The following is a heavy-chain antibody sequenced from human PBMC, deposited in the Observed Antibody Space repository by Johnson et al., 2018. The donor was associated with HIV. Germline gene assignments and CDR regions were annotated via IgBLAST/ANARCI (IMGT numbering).Heavy chain of an antibody. J-gene: IGHJ3*02. CDR1: GFTFDDYG. D-gene: IGHD1-26*01. CDR2: GHWNGGST. Sequence: VQLVESGGHLVQPGGSLRLSCAASGFTFDDYGMSWVRKVPGKGLEWVSGGHWNGGSTGDADSVKGRFTISRDNSKNTLYLQMNSLIAEATAVYYCARSWELGETAFDIWGQGTMVTFSS. CDR3: ARSWELGETAFDI. V-gene: IGHV3-20*04.